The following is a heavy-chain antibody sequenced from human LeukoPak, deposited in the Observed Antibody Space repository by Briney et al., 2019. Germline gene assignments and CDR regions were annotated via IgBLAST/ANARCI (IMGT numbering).Heavy chain of an antibody. J-gene: IGHJ4*02. D-gene: IGHD4-23*01. CDR3: TRGRRWSDY. CDR2: IYYSGST. CDR1: GGSISNYY. V-gene: IGHV4-59*08. Sequence: PSETLSLTCTVSGGSISNYYWTWIRQPPGKGLEWIGYIYYSGSTDYNPSLRSRVTISVDMSKNQFSLKLSSVTAADTAVYYCTRGRRWSDYWGQGTLVTVSS.